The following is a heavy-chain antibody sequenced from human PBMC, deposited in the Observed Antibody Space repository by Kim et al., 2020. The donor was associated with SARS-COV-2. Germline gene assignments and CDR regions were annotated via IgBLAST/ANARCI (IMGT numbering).Heavy chain of an antibody. V-gene: IGHV3-33*01. CDR3: ARDLLDSSSWFGAFDI. J-gene: IGHJ3*02. D-gene: IGHD6-13*01. CDR2: IWYDGSNK. Sequence: WGSLRLSCAASGFTFSSYGMHWVRQAPGKGLEWVAVIWYDGSNKYYADSVKGRFTISRDNSKNTLYLQMNSLRAEDTAVYYCARDLLDSSSWFGAFDIWGQGTMVTVSS. CDR1: GFTFSSYG.